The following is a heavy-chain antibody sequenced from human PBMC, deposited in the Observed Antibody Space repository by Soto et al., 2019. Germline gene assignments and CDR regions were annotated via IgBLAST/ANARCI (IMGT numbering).Heavy chain of an antibody. CDR3: ARNMDYYYGRGSGNGHGV. CDR2: INPKFGDT. Sequence: QVRLVQSGAEVKEPGDSVRVSCEASGYTFTAYHIHWVRQAPGQGLEWMGWINPKFGDTGYAQDFQGRVSMPSDMSISTVYMEFSRLTADDTAIYYCARNMDYYYGRGSGNGHGVWGQGTTVTVFS. J-gene: IGHJ6*02. CDR1: GYTFTAYH. V-gene: IGHV1-2*02. D-gene: IGHD3-10*02.